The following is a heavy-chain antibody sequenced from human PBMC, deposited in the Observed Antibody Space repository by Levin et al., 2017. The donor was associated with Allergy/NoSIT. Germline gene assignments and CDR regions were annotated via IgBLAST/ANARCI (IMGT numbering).Heavy chain of an antibody. D-gene: IGHD3-9*01. Sequence: GGSLRLSCAASGFTFSSYSMNWVRQAPGKGLEWVSYISSSSSTIYYADSVKGRFTISRDNAKNSLYLQMNSLRDEDTAVYYCARDSEVRYFDWLLPFDYWGQGTLVTVSA. CDR3: ARDSEVRYFDWLLPFDY. V-gene: IGHV3-48*02. CDR1: GFTFSSYS. J-gene: IGHJ4*02. CDR2: ISSSSSTI.